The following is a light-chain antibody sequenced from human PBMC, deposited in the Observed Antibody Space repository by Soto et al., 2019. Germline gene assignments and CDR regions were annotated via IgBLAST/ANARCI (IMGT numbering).Light chain of an antibody. Sequence: QSALTQPASVSGSPGQSIPISCTGTSRDVGGYNYVSWYQQHPGKAPKLMIYDVSNRPSGVSNRFSGSKSGNTASLTISGLQAEDEADYYCSSYTSSSLLYVFGTGTKVTVL. V-gene: IGLV2-14*01. CDR2: DVS. J-gene: IGLJ1*01. CDR1: SRDVGGYNY. CDR3: SSYTSSSLLYV.